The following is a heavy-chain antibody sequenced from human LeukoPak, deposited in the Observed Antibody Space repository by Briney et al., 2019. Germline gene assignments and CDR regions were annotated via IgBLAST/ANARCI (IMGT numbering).Heavy chain of an antibody. Sequence: GGSLRLSCAASGFTVSSNYMSWVRQVPGKGLEWVANIKQDGSEKYCVDSVKGRFTISRDNAKNSLYLQMNSLRAEDTAIYYCARDKIVGATNFDYWGQGTLVTVSS. V-gene: IGHV3-7*03. J-gene: IGHJ4*02. CDR2: IKQDGSEK. D-gene: IGHD1-26*01. CDR1: GFTVSSNY. CDR3: ARDKIVGATNFDY.